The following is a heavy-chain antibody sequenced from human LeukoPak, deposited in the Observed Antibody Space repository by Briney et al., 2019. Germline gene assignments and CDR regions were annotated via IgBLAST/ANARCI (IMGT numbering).Heavy chain of an antibody. CDR1: GFTFSSYS. J-gene: IGHJ4*02. Sequence: KSGGSLRLSCAASGFTFSSYSMNWVRQAPGKGLEWVSSISSSSSCIYYADSVKGRFTISRDNAKNSLYLQMNSLRAEDTAVYYCASGTTPRPGGGQGTLVTVSS. CDR2: ISSSSSCI. D-gene: IGHD1-14*01. CDR3: ASGTTPRPG. V-gene: IGHV3-21*01.